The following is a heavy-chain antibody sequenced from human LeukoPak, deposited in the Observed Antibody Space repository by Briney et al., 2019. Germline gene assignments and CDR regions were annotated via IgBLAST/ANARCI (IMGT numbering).Heavy chain of an antibody. CDR3: ARGQRYQLPPEYSSSSGGVFDX. J-gene: IGHJ4*02. V-gene: IGHV4-59*12. CDR1: GGSISSYY. D-gene: IGHD6-6*01. CDR2: IYYSGST. Sequence: SETLSLTCTVSGGSISSYYWSWIRQPPGKGLEWIGYIYYSGSTNYNPSLKSRVTISVDTSKNQFSLKLSSVTAADTAVYYCARGQRYQLPPEYSSSSGGVFDXWGQGTLVTVSX.